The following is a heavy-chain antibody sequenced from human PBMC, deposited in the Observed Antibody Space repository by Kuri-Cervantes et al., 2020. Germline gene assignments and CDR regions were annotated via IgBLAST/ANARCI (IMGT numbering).Heavy chain of an antibody. Sequence: GGSLRLPCAASGFTLSSYSMTWVRQAPGKGLEWVSSISSSSSYIYYADSVKGRFTISRDNAKNSLYLQMNSLRAEDTAVYYCARVAPEYCSSWYYILDYWGHGTLVTVSS. D-gene: IGHD6-13*01. CDR1: GFTLSSYS. J-gene: IGHJ4*01. CDR3: ARVAPEYCSSWYYILDY. CDR2: ISSSSSYI. V-gene: IGHV3-21*01.